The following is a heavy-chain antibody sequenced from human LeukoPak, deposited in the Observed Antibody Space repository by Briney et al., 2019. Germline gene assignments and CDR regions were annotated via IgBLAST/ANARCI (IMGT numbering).Heavy chain of an antibody. Sequence: SATLSLTCAVYCGSFSCYYWSWIRQPPGKGLEWVGEINHSGSTNYNPSLKSRVTISIDTSKNQFSLKLNSVTAADTAVYYCARICVVSVEQQLVRENAFDIWGQGTMVTVSS. CDR1: CGSFSCYY. D-gene: IGHD6-13*01. V-gene: IGHV4-34*01. CDR3: ARICVVSVEQQLVRENAFDI. CDR2: INHSGST. J-gene: IGHJ3*02.